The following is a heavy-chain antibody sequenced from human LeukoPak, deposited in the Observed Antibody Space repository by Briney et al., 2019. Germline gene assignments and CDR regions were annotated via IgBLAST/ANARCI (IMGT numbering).Heavy chain of an antibody. CDR1: GFTFSTYW. V-gene: IGHV3-7*01. CDR3: ARVKDIAAAGTFDS. D-gene: IGHD6-13*01. CDR2: INQDGSEK. Sequence: GGSLRLSCAASGFTFSTYWMGWVRQAPGKGLEWVANINQDGSEKYYVDSVKGRFTISRDNAKNSLYVQMNSLRAEDTALYYCARVKDIAAAGTFDSWGQGTLVTVSS. J-gene: IGHJ4*02.